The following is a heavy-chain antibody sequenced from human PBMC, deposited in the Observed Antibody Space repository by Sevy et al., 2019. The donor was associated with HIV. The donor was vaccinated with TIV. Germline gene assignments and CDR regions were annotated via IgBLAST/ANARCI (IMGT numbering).Heavy chain of an antibody. CDR2: FSFGCGRI. D-gene: IGHD2-8*01. Sequence: GGSLRLSCAASGFTFAKYSMRWVRQAPGKGLESVSNFSFGCGRINYQDSVKGRFTISRDDSKNTLFLQMNSLRAEDTATYFCAREGCTQPHDYWGQGTLVTVSS. V-gene: IGHV3-23*01. CDR1: GFTFAKYS. J-gene: IGHJ4*02. CDR3: AREGCTQPHDY.